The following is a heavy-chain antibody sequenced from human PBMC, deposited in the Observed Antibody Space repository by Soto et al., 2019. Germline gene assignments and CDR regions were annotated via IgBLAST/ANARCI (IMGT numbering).Heavy chain of an antibody. CDR2: INPHSGST. J-gene: IGHJ6*02. CDR1: GFSFTINY. D-gene: IGHD3-16*02. CDR3: ARGSFSTSRGGIDL. V-gene: IGHV1-2*02. Sequence: ASVKVSCKASGFSFTINYFYWVRQAPGQGLEWMGWINPHSGSTKYAQKFQAGVSLTRDTSINTVYMEIQGLRSDGTAVYYCARGSFSTSRGGIDLWGQGTTVTVSS.